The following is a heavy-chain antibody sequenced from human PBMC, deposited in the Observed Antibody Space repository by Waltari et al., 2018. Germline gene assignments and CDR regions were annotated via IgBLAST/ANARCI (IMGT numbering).Heavy chain of an antibody. D-gene: IGHD2-15*01. V-gene: IGHV1-8*01. CDR3: ASGTYCSGGSCYSGIDY. CDR1: GYTFTSYD. Sequence: QVQLVQSGAEVKQPGASVKVSCKASGYTFTSYDINWVRQATGQGLEWMGWMNPNSGNTGYAQKFQGRVTMTRNTSISTAYMELSSLRSEDTAVYYCASGTYCSGGSCYSGIDYWGQGTLVTVSS. J-gene: IGHJ4*02. CDR2: MNPNSGNT.